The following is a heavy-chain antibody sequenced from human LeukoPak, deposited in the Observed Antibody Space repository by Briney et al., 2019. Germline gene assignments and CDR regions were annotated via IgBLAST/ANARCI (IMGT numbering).Heavy chain of an antibody. CDR1: GFTVSSNY. V-gene: IGHV3-53*01. J-gene: IGHJ3*02. CDR2: IYSGGST. Sequence: GGSLRLSCAASGFTVSSNYMSWVRQAPGKGLEWVSVIYSGGSTYYADSVKGRFTISRDSSKNTLYLQMNTLRAEDTAVYYCARVRAGTTTKRAFDIWGQGTLVTVSS. D-gene: IGHD1-7*01. CDR3: ARVRAGTTTKRAFDI.